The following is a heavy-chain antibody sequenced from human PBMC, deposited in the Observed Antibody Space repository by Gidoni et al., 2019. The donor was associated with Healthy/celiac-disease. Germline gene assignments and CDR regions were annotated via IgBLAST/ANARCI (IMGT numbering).Heavy chain of an antibody. D-gene: IGHD3-3*01. CDR3: ARDFGDYDFWSGYYVYYYGMDV. Sequence: QVQLVQSGAEVKKPGASVKVSCKASGYTFTGYYMHWVQQAPGQGLEWMGWINPNSGGTNYAQKFQGRVTMTRDTSISTAYMELSRLRSDDTAVYYCARDFGDYDFWSGYYVYYYGMDVWGQGTTVTVSS. CDR2: INPNSGGT. J-gene: IGHJ6*02. CDR1: GYTFTGYY. V-gene: IGHV1-2*02.